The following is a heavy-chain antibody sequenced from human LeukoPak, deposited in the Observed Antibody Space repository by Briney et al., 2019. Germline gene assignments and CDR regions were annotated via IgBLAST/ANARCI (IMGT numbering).Heavy chain of an antibody. J-gene: IGHJ4*02. CDR1: GFTFDDYA. V-gene: IGHV3-9*01. D-gene: IGHD3-22*01. CDR3: AKDITSYYYDSSGSLFDY. Sequence: QTGRSLRLSCAASGFTFDDYAMHWVRQAPGKGLEWVSGISWNSDSIGHADSVKGRFTISRDNAKNSLYLQMNSLRAEDTALYYCAKDITSYYYDSSGSLFDYWGQGTLVTVSS. CDR2: ISWNSDSI.